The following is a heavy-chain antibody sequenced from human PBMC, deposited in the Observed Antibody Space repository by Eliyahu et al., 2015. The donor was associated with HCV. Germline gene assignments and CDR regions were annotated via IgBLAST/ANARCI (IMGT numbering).Heavy chain of an antibody. V-gene: IGHV4-34*01. CDR3: ARQNGIYSNFLT. J-gene: IGHJ5*02. D-gene: IGHD4-11*01. Sequence: QVQLQQWGAGRLKSSETLSLXCAVDGGSFSGYYWGWIRQPPGKGLGWVGEINHGGSTNYNPSLKSRVTIAVDTSKNQFSLKLSSVTAADTAVYYCARQNGIYSNFLTWGQGTLVTVSS. CDR2: INHGGST. CDR1: GGSFSGYY.